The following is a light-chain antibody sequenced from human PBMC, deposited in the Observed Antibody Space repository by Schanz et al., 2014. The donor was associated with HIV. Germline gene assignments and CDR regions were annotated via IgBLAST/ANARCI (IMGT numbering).Light chain of an antibody. J-gene: IGLJ3*02. V-gene: IGLV1-40*01. Sequence: QSLLTQPPSVSGAPGQRVTISCTGSSSNIGAGYDVHWYKQLPETAPKLLMFGNNNRPSGVPDRFSGSKSGTSGSLAITGLQAEDEADYYCQSHDSRLSAWVFGGGTQLTVL. CDR2: GNN. CDR1: SSNIGAGYD. CDR3: QSHDSRLSAWV.